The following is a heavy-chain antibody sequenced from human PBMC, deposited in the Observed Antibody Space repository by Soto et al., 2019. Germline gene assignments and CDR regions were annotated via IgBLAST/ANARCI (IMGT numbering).Heavy chain of an antibody. V-gene: IGHV3-74*03. CDR3: ARNPDIYGFSYLGY. CDR2: INSDGSGI. CDR1: GFTFSSYW. Sequence: EVQLVESGGGLVQPGGALRQSCAASGFTFSSYWMHWVRQAPGKGLVWVSRINSDGSGIMYADFVKGRFTISRDNAKNTLYLQMYSLRAEDTAVYYCARNPDIYGFSYLGYWGQGTLVTVSS. D-gene: IGHD3-10*01. J-gene: IGHJ4*02.